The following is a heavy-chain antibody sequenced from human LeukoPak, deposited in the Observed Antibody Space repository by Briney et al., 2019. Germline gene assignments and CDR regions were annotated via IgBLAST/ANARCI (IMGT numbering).Heavy chain of an antibody. J-gene: IGHJ4*02. CDR1: GFTFSSYS. CDR2: ISSSSSYI. V-gene: IGHV3-21*01. D-gene: IGHD2-2*02. Sequence: GSLRLSCAASGFTFSSYSMNWVRQAPGKGLEWVSSISSSSSYIYYADSVRGRFTISRDNAKNSLYLQMNSLRAEDTAVYYCARSCSSTSCHMNWGQGTLVTVSS. CDR3: ARSCSSTSCHMN.